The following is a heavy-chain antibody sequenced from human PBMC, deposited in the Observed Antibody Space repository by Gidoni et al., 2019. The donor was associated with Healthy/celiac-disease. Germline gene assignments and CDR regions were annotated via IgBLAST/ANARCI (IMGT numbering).Heavy chain of an antibody. CDR1: GFTFSSYA. Sequence: LRLSCSASGFTFSSYAMHWVRQAPGKGLEYVSAISSNGGSTYYADSVKGRFTISRDNSKNTLYLQMSSLRAEDTAVYYCVKEARAGRSYFDYWGQGTLVTVSS. CDR3: VKEARAGRSYFDY. V-gene: IGHV3-64D*06. CDR2: ISSNGGST. J-gene: IGHJ4*02. D-gene: IGHD6-19*01.